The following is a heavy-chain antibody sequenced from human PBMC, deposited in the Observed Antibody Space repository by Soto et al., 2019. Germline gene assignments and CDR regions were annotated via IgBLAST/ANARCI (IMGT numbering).Heavy chain of an antibody. J-gene: IGHJ4*02. CDR3: ARAPPGPWYSRSAAGDY. Sequence: NPSETLSLTCAVYGGSFSGYYWSWIRQPPGKGLEWIGEINHSGSTNYNPSLKSRVTISVDTSKNQFSLKLSSVTAADTAVYYCARAPPGPWYSRSAAGDYWGQGTLVNVSS. CDR1: GGSFSGYY. D-gene: IGHD6-13*01. CDR2: INHSGST. V-gene: IGHV4-34*01.